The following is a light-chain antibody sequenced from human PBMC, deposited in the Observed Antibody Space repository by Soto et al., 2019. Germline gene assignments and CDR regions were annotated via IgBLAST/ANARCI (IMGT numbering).Light chain of an antibody. V-gene: IGLV2-8*01. CDR3: SSYAASNNLV. Sequence: QSALTQPPSASGSPGQSVTISCTGTSSYVGDYNYVSWYQQHPGKAPKLMIYEVTKRPSGVPDRFSGSKSGNTASLTVSGLQAEDEADYYCSSYAASNNLVFGGGTKLTVL. J-gene: IGLJ2*01. CDR2: EVT. CDR1: SSYVGDYNY.